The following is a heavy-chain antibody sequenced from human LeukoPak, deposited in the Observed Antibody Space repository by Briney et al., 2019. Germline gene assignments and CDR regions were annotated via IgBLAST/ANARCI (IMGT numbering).Heavy chain of an antibody. V-gene: IGHV3-23*01. CDR3: AKAVGSSGYFSRDAFDI. CDR1: GASVSSGNYY. CDR2: ISGGGSGT. J-gene: IGHJ3*02. D-gene: IGHD3-22*01. Sequence: ETLSLTCTVSGASVSSGNYYWNWIRQPPGKGLEWVAVISGGGSGTYYADSVRGRFAISRDNSKNTVYLQMNSLRAEDTAIYYCAKAVGSSGYFSRDAFDIWGQGTMVTVSS.